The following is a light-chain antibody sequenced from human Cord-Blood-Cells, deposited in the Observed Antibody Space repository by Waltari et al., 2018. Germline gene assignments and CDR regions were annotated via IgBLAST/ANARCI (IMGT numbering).Light chain of an antibody. CDR1: QSISSY. J-gene: IGKJ2*01. CDR2: AAS. Sequence: DIQMTKSPSSLSASVGDRLTITCRASQSISSYLNWYQQKPGKAPKLLIYAASSLQSGVPSRFSGSGSGTDFTLTISSLQPEDFATYYCQQSYSTPYTFGQGTKLEIK. V-gene: IGKV1-39*01. CDR3: QQSYSTPYT.